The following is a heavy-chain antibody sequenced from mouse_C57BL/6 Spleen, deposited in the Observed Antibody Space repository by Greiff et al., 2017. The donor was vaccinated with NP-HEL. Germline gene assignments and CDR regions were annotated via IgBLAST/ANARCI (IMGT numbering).Heavy chain of an antibody. CDR1: GFTFSHYG. Sequence: EVKVEESGGGLVKPGGSLKLSCAASGFTFSHYGMHWVRQAPEKGLEWVAYISSGSSTIYYADTVKGRFTISRDNAKNTLFLQMTSLRSEDTAMYYCASYDYDGYFDVWGTGTTVTVSS. J-gene: IGHJ1*03. CDR3: ASYDYDGYFDV. CDR2: ISSGSSTI. D-gene: IGHD2-4*01. V-gene: IGHV5-17*01.